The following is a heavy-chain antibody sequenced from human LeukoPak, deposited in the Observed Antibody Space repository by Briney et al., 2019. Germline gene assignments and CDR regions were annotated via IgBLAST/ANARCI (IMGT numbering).Heavy chain of an antibody. CDR1: GGSISSYY. V-gene: IGHV4-34*01. D-gene: IGHD3-22*01. CDR2: INHSGST. J-gene: IGHJ4*02. Sequence: SETLSLTCTVSGGSISSYYWSWIRQPPGKGLEWIGEINHSGSTNYNPSLKSRVTISVDTSKNQFSLKLSSVTAADTALYFCARHMGNGDDSVGYPFDVWGQGMQVTVSS. CDR3: ARHMGNGDDSVGYPFDV.